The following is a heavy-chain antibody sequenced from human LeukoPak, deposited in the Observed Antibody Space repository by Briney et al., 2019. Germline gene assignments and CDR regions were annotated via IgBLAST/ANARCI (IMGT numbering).Heavy chain of an antibody. CDR3: AKDSVRYGGPFDF. CDR1: GFTLSSYP. Sequence: GGSLRHSCAASGFTLSSYPVSWVRQAPGKGLEWVSDINGSGGSTYYADSVKGRFTISRDNSKNTLYLQMNSLRAEDTAVYYCAKDSVRYGGPFDFWGQGTLVTVSS. J-gene: IGHJ4*02. V-gene: IGHV3-23*01. CDR2: INGSGGST. D-gene: IGHD4-23*01.